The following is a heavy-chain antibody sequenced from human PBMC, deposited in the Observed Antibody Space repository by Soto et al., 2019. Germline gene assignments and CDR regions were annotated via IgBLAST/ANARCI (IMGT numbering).Heavy chain of an antibody. Sequence: PSETLSLTCTISGDSVSSNSAAWSWLRQSTSRGLEWLGRTYYRSKWYNDYAVSVKSRITINPDTSKNQFSLQLNSVTPEDTAVYYCARDRPVAAMDHDAFDIWGQGTMVTVSS. CDR3: ARDRPVAAMDHDAFDI. D-gene: IGHD2-15*01. CDR1: GDSVSSNSAA. J-gene: IGHJ3*02. V-gene: IGHV6-1*01. CDR2: TYYRSKWYN.